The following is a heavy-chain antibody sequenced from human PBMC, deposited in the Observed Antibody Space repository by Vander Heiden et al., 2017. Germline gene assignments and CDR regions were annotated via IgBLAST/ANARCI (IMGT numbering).Heavy chain of an antibody. Sequence: LVQSGAEVRKPGESLKISCQASGYTLSDSWTGWVRQMPGKGLESMGVIYPADSETRYSPSFEGQVTMSVDKSTNTAYLEWRSLKASDSAMYYCARQNDGNYGDYPYEFWGQGTQVTVSS. CDR3: ARQNDGNYGDYPYEF. CDR1: GYTLSDSW. D-gene: IGHD4-17*01. J-gene: IGHJ4*02. V-gene: IGHV5-51*01. CDR2: IYPADSET.